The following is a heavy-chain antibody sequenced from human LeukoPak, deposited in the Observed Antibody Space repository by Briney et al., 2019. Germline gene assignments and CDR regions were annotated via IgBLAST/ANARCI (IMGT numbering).Heavy chain of an antibody. CDR2: IYTSGST. CDR3: ARWGPLMGATIADY. Sequence: SETLSLTCTVSGGSISSGSYYWSWIRQPAGKGLEWIGRIYTSGSTTYNSSLKSRVTISLDTSKNHFSLRLSSVTAADTAVYYCARWGPLMGATIADYWGQGTLVTVSS. D-gene: IGHD1-26*01. J-gene: IGHJ4*02. V-gene: IGHV4-61*02. CDR1: GGSISSGSYY.